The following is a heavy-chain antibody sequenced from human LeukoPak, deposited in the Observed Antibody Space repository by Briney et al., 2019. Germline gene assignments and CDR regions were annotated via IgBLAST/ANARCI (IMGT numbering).Heavy chain of an antibody. D-gene: IGHD6-13*01. CDR2: IKSKTDGGTT. Sequence: GGSLRLSCAASGLTFSSYAMHWVRQAPGKGLEWVGRIKSKTDGGTTDYAAPVKGRFTISRDDSKNTLYLQMNSLKTEDTAVYYCTTDSWQQLVKEFDYWGQGTLVTVSS. CDR1: GLTFSSYA. J-gene: IGHJ4*02. V-gene: IGHV3-15*01. CDR3: TTDSWQQLVKEFDY.